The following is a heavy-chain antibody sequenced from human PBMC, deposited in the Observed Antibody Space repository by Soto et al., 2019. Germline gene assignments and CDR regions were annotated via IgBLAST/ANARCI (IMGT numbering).Heavy chain of an antibody. Sequence: QVHLVQSGAEGKKPGASVKVSCKASGYTFTSYGISWVRQAPGQGLEWMGWISAYNGNTNYPQKLQGTVTMTPDPXSITPYMAPRRLRSDDAAVYYCARASSLAPADGDVWGQGPTVTVSS. CDR1: GYTFTSYG. D-gene: IGHD2-2*01. CDR2: ISAYNGNT. V-gene: IGHV1-18*01. J-gene: IGHJ6*02. CDR3: ARASSLAPADGDV.